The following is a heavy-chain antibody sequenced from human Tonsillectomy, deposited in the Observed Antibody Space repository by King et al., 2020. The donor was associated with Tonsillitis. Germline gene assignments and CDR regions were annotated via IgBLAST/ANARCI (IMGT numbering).Heavy chain of an antibody. Sequence: QLQESGPGLVKPSETLSLNCNVSGGSISSSSCYWGWIRQPTGKGLEWIGSIYYSGSTYYNPSLKSRVTISVDTSKNQFSLKVSSVTAADTAVYYCARLGWYLVVAGPKFDSWSQGTLVTVSS. D-gene: IGHD6-19*01. J-gene: IGHJ4*02. CDR1: GGSISSSSCY. V-gene: IGHV4-39*01. CDR2: IYYSGST. CDR3: ARLGWYLVVAGPKFDS.